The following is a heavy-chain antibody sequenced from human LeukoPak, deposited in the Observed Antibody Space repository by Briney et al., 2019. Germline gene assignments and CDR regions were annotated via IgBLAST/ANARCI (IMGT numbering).Heavy chain of an antibody. V-gene: IGHV3-7*01. D-gene: IGHD5-18*01. J-gene: IGHJ4*02. Sequence: GGSLRLSCAASGFTFSSYWMSWVRQAPGKGLEWVANIKKDGSENNYVDSVKGRFTIYRDNAKTSLYLQMNSLRDEDTAVYYCARDLSGVTGYTYGRGIDYWGQGTLVTVSS. CDR1: GFTFSSYW. CDR3: ARDLSGVTGYTYGRGIDY. CDR2: IKKDGSEN.